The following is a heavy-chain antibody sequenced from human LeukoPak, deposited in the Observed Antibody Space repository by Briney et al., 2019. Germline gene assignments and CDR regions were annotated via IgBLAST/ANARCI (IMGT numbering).Heavy chain of an antibody. CDR1: GGSFSGYY. V-gene: IGHV4-34*01. Sequence: PSETLSLTCAVYGGSFSGYYWSWIRQPPGKGLEWIGEINHSGSTSYNPSLKSRVTISVDTSKNQFSLKLSSVTAADTAVYYCARAPPGDVWGQGTTVTVS. CDR3: ARAPPGDV. J-gene: IGHJ6*02. CDR2: INHSGST.